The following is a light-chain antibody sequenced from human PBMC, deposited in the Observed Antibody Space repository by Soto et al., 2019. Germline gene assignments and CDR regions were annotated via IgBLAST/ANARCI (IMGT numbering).Light chain of an antibody. Sequence: AIRMTQSPSSLSASIGDRVTITCRASHVVSNYLAWYQQKPGKAPKALIYAASFLQSGVPSRFSGSGSGTDFRLTISFLQSEDFATYYCQHYYSYPYNFGQATTLQMK. CDR1: HVVSNY. CDR2: AAS. CDR3: QHYYSYPYN. J-gene: IGKJ2*01. V-gene: IGKV1-8*01.